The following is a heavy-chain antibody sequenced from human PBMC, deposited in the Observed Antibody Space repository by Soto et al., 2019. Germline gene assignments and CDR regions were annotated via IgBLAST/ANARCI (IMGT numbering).Heavy chain of an antibody. CDR2: ISAYNGNT. CDR3: ARGNLENYYYYMDV. D-gene: IGHD1-1*01. V-gene: IGHV1-18*01. CDR1: GYTFTSYG. J-gene: IGHJ6*03. Sequence: ASVKVSCKASGYTFTSYGISWVRQAPGQGLEWMGWISAYNGNTNYAQKLQGRVTMTRNTSISTAYMELSSLRSEDTAVYYCARGNLENYYYYMDVWGKGTTVTVSS.